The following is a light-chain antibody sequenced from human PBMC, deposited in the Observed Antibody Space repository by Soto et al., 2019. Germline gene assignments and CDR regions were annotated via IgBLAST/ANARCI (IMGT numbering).Light chain of an antibody. CDR2: EVV. J-gene: IGLJ3*02. CDR3: SSYKSSTTWV. CDR1: KNDIGVYDF. Sequence: QSVLTQPPSASGSPGQSVTISCTGTKNDIGVYDFVSWYQHHPGKAPRLIIYEVVQRPSGVPDRFSGSKSGNTASLTVSGLQDADEADYSCSSYKSSTTWVFGGGTKVTV. V-gene: IGLV2-8*01.